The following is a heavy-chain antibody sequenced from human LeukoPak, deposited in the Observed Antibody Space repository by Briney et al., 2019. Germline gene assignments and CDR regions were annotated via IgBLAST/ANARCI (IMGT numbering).Heavy chain of an antibody. V-gene: IGHV3-74*01. J-gene: IGHJ4*02. D-gene: IGHD5-18*01. CDR1: GFTFSRYW. CDR3: AKGYKGGGFDY. Sequence: GGSLRLSCEASGFTFSRYWMHWVRQAPGKGLVWVSRINSDGSSTTYADSVKGRFTISRDNSKNTLYLQMNSLRAEDTAVYYCAKGYKGGGFDYWGQGTLVTVSS. CDR2: INSDGSST.